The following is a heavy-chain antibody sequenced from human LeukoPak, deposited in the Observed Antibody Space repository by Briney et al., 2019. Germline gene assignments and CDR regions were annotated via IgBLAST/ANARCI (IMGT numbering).Heavy chain of an antibody. Sequence: GGSLRLSCAASGFTFSNYWMTWVRQAPGKGLEWVANIKLDVSETYYVDSVSGRFTISRDNTKNSLYLQMDSLRAEDTAVYYCARKGNAFDFWGQGTMVTVSS. V-gene: IGHV3-7*01. D-gene: IGHD3-10*01. CDR1: GFTFSNYW. CDR3: ARKGNAFDF. J-gene: IGHJ3*01. CDR2: IKLDVSET.